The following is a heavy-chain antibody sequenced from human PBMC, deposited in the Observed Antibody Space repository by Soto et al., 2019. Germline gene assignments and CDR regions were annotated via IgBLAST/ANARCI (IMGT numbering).Heavy chain of an antibody. Sequence: SETLSLTCAVSGYSINSDYYWGWIRQPPGKGLEWIGSVDHSGRTYYSPSLRSRLTIFIDTSKNQFSLRLTSVTAADTAMYFCAKKGYYPSGKINFFDSWGPGTLVTVSS. CDR2: VDHSGRT. V-gene: IGHV4-38-2*01. J-gene: IGHJ4*02. D-gene: IGHD3-10*01. CDR3: AKKGYYPSGKINFFDS. CDR1: GYSINSDYY.